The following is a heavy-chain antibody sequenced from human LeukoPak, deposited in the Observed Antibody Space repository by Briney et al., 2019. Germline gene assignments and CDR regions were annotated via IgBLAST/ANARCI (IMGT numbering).Heavy chain of an antibody. CDR2: IYYSGST. Sequence: SETLSLTCTVSGGSISSYYWSWIRQPPGKGLEWIGCIYYSGSTNYNPSFKSRVTISVDTSKNQFSLKLSSVTAADTAVYYCARELDYDSSGYYQFDYWGQGTLVTVSS. CDR1: GGSISSYY. V-gene: IGHV4-59*01. D-gene: IGHD3-22*01. J-gene: IGHJ4*02. CDR3: ARELDYDSSGYYQFDY.